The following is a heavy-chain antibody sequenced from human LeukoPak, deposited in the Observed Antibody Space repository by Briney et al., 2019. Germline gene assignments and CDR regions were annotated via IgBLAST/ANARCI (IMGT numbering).Heavy chain of an antibody. CDR3: ARVLGRMDV. D-gene: IGHD3-16*01. Sequence: PGGSLRLSCAASGFTFSSYEMNWVRQAPRKGLEWISYISSSGTTIFYADSVKGRFTISRDNAKNSLYLQMNSLRAEDTAVYYCARVLGRMDVWGQGTTVTVSS. J-gene: IGHJ6*02. CDR2: ISSSGTTI. CDR1: GFTFSSYE. V-gene: IGHV3-48*03.